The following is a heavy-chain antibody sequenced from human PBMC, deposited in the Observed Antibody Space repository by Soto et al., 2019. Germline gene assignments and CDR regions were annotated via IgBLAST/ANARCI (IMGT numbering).Heavy chain of an antibody. CDR1: GGSISSYY. J-gene: IGHJ3*02. V-gene: IGHV4-59*08. Sequence: SETLSLTCTVSGGSISSYYWSWIRQPPGKGLEWIGYIYYSGSTNYNPSLKSRVTMSVDTSKNQFSLKLSSVTAADTAVYYCARSALWFGELWVDFDIWGQGTMVTVSS. CDR3: ARSALWFGELWVDFDI. D-gene: IGHD3-10*01. CDR2: IYYSGST.